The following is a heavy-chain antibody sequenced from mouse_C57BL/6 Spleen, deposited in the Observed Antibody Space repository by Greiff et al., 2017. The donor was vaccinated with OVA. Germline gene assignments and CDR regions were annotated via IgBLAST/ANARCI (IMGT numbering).Heavy chain of an antibody. CDR3: ARRDYYGSSYYFDY. CDR1: GYTFTDYN. CDR2: INPNNGGT. V-gene: IGHV1-18*01. D-gene: IGHD1-1*01. J-gene: IGHJ2*01. Sequence: EVQLQQSGPELVKPGASVKIPCKASGYTFTDYNMDWVKQSHGKSLEWIGDINPNNGGTIYNQKFKGKATLTVDKSSSTAYMELRSLTSEDTAVDYCARRDYYGSSYYFDYWGQGTTLTVSS.